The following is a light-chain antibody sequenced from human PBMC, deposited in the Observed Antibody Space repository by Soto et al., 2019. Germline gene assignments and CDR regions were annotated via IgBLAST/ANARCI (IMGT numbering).Light chain of an antibody. J-gene: IGKJ1*01. CDR1: QSVSSN. Sequence: EIVMTQSPATLSVSPGERAALSCRASQSVSSNLAWYQQKPAQAPRLFXYDASNRANGIPARFSGSGSGTELTLTISSLQSEDFAVYYCQQYNNWPTWTFGQGTKVDIK. CDR2: DAS. CDR3: QQYNNWPTWT. V-gene: IGKV3-15*01.